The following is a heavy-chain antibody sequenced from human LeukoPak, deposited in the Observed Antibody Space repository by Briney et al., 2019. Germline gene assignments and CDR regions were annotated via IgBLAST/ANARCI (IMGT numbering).Heavy chain of an antibody. Sequence: ASVKVSCKASGYTFTGYYMHWVRQAPGQGLEWMGWINPNNGGTDYAQKFQGRVTMTRDTSISTAYMELSRLRSDDTAVYYCARGYDFWSGYYYYGMDVWGQGTTVTVSS. CDR1: GYTFTGYY. CDR3: ARGYDFWSGYYYYGMDV. CDR2: INPNNGGT. D-gene: IGHD3-3*01. V-gene: IGHV1-2*02. J-gene: IGHJ6*02.